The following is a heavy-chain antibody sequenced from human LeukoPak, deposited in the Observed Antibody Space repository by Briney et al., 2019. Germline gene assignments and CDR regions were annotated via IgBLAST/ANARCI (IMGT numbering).Heavy chain of an antibody. CDR2: ISSSGSTI. Sequence: GGSLRLSCAASGFTFSSYEMNWVRQAPGKGLEWVSYISSSGSTIYYADSVKGRFTISRDNAKNSLYLQMNSLRAEDTAVYYCAREDHYGDYGGDRDDAFDIWGQGTMVTVSS. CDR3: AREDHYGDYGGDRDDAFDI. J-gene: IGHJ3*02. V-gene: IGHV3-48*03. CDR1: GFTFSSYE. D-gene: IGHD4-17*01.